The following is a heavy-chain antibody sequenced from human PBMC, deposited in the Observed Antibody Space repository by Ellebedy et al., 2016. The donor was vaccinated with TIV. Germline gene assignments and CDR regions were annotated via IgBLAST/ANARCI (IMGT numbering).Heavy chain of an antibody. CDR3: ARDHLRSILAYYYYGMDV. CDR2: INPSGGST. V-gene: IGHV1-46*04. CDR1: GYTFTSYY. D-gene: IGHD3-3*02. Sequence: AASVKVSCKASGYTFTSYYMHWVRQAPGQGLEWMGIINPSGGSTSYAQKLQGRVTMTRDTSTSTVYMELSSLRSEDTAVYYCARDHLRSILAYYYYGMDVWGQGTTVTVSS. J-gene: IGHJ6*02.